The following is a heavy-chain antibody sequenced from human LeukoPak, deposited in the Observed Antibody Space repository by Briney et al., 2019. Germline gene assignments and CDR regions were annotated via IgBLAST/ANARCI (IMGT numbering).Heavy chain of an antibody. J-gene: IGHJ4*02. CDR3: ARDIVDGFDY. CDR1: GYTFTSYG. V-gene: IGHV1-69*13. CDR2: IIPIFGTA. Sequence: SVKVSCKASGYTFTSYGISWVRQAPGQGLEWMGGIIPIFGTANYAQKFQGRVTITADESTSTAYMELSSLRSEDTAVYYCARDIVDGFDYWGQGTLVTVSS. D-gene: IGHD1-26*01.